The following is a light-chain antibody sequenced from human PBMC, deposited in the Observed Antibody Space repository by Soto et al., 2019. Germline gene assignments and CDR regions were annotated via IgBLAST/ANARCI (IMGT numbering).Light chain of an antibody. CDR1: SSNIGSNY. V-gene: IGLV1-47*01. Sequence: QSVLTQPPSASGTPGQRVTISCSGSSSNIGSNYVYWYQQLPGTAPKLLIYRNNQRPSGVPDRFSGSKSGTSASLAISGLRSEDEADYYCAAWDDSLSGLNYVFGTGTKVTFL. J-gene: IGLJ1*01. CDR2: RNN. CDR3: AAWDDSLSGLNYV.